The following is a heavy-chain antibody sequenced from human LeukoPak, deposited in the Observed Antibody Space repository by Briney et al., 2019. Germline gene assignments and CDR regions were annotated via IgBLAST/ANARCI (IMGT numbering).Heavy chain of an antibody. D-gene: IGHD3-3*01. V-gene: IGHV4-59*08. CDR3: AGGKDFWSGYYTPHFDY. J-gene: IGHJ4*02. Sequence: SETLSLTCTVSGGSISIYYWSWIRQPPGKGLEWIGYIYYSGSTNYNPSLKSRVTISVDTSKNQFSLKLSSVTAADTAVYYCAGGKDFWSGYYTPHFDYWGQGTLVTVSS. CDR2: IYYSGST. CDR1: GGSISIYY.